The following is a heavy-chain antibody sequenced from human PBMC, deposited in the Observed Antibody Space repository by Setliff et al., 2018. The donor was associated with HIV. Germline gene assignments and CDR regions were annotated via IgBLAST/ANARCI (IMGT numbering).Heavy chain of an antibody. CDR2: IDWDDDT. Sequence: SGPTLVNPTQTLTLTCTVSGFSLGTTGMCVSWIRQPPGKALEWLARIDWDDDTHYSPSLRSRLTITKDTSKNQVVLTMANMDPVDTATYYCARTPDYYFDYWGQGTLVTVSS. CDR3: ARTPDYYFDY. V-gene: IGHV2-70*12. J-gene: IGHJ4*02. D-gene: IGHD3-10*01. CDR1: GFSLGTTGMC.